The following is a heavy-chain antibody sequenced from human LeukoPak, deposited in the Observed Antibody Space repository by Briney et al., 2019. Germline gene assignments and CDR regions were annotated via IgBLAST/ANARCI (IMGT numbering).Heavy chain of an antibody. CDR3: ARDWASDVDTVSG. Sequence: ASVKVSCKASGYTFTSYGISWVRQAPGQGLEWMGWINPNSGGTNYAQKFQGRVTMTRDTSISTAYMELSRLRSDDTAVYYCARDWASDVDTVSGWGQGTLVTVSS. CDR2: INPNSGGT. V-gene: IGHV1-2*02. J-gene: IGHJ4*02. CDR1: GYTFTSYG. D-gene: IGHD5-18*01.